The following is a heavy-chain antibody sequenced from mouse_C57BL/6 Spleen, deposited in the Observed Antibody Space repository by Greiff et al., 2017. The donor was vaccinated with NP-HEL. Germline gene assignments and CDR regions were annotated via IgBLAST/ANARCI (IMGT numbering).Heavy chain of an antibody. Sequence: EVKLQESGPGLAKPSQTLSLTCSVTGYSITSDYWNWIRKFPGNKLEYMGYISYSGSTYYNPSLKSRISITRDTSKNQYYLQLNSVTTEDTATYYCARSHYYGSSYDWYFDVWGTGTTVTVSS. J-gene: IGHJ1*03. CDR2: ISYSGST. CDR1: GYSITSDY. D-gene: IGHD1-1*01. CDR3: ARSHYYGSSYDWYFDV. V-gene: IGHV3-8*01.